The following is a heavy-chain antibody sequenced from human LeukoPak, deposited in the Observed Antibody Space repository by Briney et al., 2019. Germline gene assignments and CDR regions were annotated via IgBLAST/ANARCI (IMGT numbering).Heavy chain of an antibody. Sequence: ASVKVSCKASGYTFTSYDINWVRQATGQGLEWMGWMNPNSGNTGYAQKFQGRVTMTRNTSISTAYMELSSLRSEDTAVYYCARERGSGSYYQAGAFDIWGQGTMVTVSS. CDR3: ARERGSGSYYQAGAFDI. V-gene: IGHV1-8*01. CDR1: GYTFTSYD. J-gene: IGHJ3*02. CDR2: MNPNSGNT. D-gene: IGHD1-26*01.